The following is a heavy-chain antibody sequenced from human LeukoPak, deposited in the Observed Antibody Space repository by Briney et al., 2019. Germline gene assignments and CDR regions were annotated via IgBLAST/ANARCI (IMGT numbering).Heavy chain of an antibody. J-gene: IGHJ5*02. CDR3: AKEGTPQVSTWYDL. Sequence: GMSLRLSCAASGVTLSPYGMHWVRQAPGKGLEWGAVIPYEGGTQHYADSVKGRFIISRDNPRKQLYLQMNILRTEDTAVYYCAKEGTPQVSTWYDLWGQGTQVIVSS. CDR1: GVTLSPYG. CDR2: IPYEGGTQ. V-gene: IGHV3-30*18. D-gene: IGHD3-10*01.